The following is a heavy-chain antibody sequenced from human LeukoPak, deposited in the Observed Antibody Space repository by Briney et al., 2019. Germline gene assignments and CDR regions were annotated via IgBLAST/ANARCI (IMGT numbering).Heavy chain of an antibody. V-gene: IGHV4-59*12. Sequence: SETLSLTCTVSGDSISSYYWSWIRQPPGKGLEWIGSIYYSGSTKYNPSLKSRVTISVDTSKNQISLKLSSVIAADTAVYYCARDRSPGVTYSGFDPWGQGTLVTVSS. J-gene: IGHJ5*02. CDR1: GDSISSYY. D-gene: IGHD1-14*01. CDR3: ARDRSPGVTYSGFDP. CDR2: IYYSGST.